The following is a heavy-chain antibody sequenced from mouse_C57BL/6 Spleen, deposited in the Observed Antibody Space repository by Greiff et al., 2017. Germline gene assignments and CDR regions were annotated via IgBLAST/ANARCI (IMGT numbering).Heavy chain of an antibody. CDR1: GFSFNTYA. Sequence: EVKLVESGGGLVQPKGSLKLSCAASGFSFNTYAMNWVRQAPGKGLEWVARIRSKSNNYATYYADSVKDRFTISRDDSESMLYLQMNNLKTEDAAMCYCVSDYGSSSFAYWGQGTLVTVSA. J-gene: IGHJ3*01. D-gene: IGHD1-1*01. CDR3: VSDYGSSSFAY. V-gene: IGHV10-1*01. CDR2: IRSKSNNYAT.